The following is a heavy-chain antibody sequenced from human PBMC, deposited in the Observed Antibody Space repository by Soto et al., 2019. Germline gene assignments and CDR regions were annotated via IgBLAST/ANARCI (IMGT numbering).Heavy chain of an antibody. CDR2: ISAYNGNT. D-gene: IGHD1-26*01. CDR1: GYTFTSYG. Sequence: QVQLVQSGAEVKKPGASVKVSCKASGYTFTSYGISWVRQAPGQGLEWMGWISAYNGNTNYAQKLQGRVTMTTDTSTSTAYMELRTLRSDDTAVYYCAKSAPFKREPDAFDIWGQGTMVTVSS. V-gene: IGHV1-18*01. J-gene: IGHJ3*02. CDR3: AKSAPFKREPDAFDI.